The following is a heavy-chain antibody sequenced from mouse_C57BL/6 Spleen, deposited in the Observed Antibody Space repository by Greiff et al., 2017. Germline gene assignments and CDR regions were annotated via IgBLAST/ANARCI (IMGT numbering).Heavy chain of an antibody. CDR2: ISSGGSYT. Sequence: DVKLVESGGDLVKPGGSLKLSCAASGFTFSSYGMSWVRQTPDKRLEWVATISSGGSYTYYPDSVKGRFTISRDNAKNTLYLQMSSLKSEDTAMYDCARPGTGIWFADWGQGTLVTVSA. CDR1: GFTFSSYG. V-gene: IGHV5-6*02. CDR3: ARPGTGIWFAD. J-gene: IGHJ3*01. D-gene: IGHD4-1*01.